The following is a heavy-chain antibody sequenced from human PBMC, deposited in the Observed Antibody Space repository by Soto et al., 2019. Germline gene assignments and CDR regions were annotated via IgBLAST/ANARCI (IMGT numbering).Heavy chain of an antibody. J-gene: IGHJ4*02. D-gene: IGHD1-26*01. CDR3: ARDDEGGSDCDLGY. CDR2: ILSDGSNK. CDR1: GFTLSSHA. Sequence: QVQLVESGGGEVQPGRSLRLSCAVSGFTLSSHAMHWVRQAPGKGLEWVALILSDGSNKYYADSVKGRFTTSRDNSMNTMYLQMNSLSVEDTAVYYCARDDEGGSDCDLGYWGQGAPGHRLL. V-gene: IGHV3-30-3*01.